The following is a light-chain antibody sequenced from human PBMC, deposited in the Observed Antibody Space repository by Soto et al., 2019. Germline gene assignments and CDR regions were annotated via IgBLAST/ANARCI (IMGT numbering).Light chain of an antibody. V-gene: IGKV3-20*01. CDR1: QSVSSY. CDR2: DAS. J-gene: IGKJ4*01. CDR3: QQYGSSPLT. Sequence: EIVMTQSPGTLSLSPAERGTLXCKASQSVSSYLAWYQQKPGQAPRLLISDASDRATGIPDRFSGSGSGTDFTLTISRLEPEDFAVYYCQQYGSSPLTFGGGTKVDIK.